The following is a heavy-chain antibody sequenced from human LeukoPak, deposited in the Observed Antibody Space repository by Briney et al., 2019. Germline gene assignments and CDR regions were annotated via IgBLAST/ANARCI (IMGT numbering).Heavy chain of an antibody. CDR3: ANVRGGPAYFDY. CDR2: ISGSGGSA. V-gene: IGHV3-23*01. CDR1: GFTFSSYA. Sequence: PGGSLRLSCAASGFTFSSYAMSWVREAPGKGLEGVSAISGSGGSAYYADSVKGRFTISRDNSKNTLYLQMNSLRAEDTAVYYCANVRGGPAYFDYWGQGTLVTVSS. D-gene: IGHD3-16*01. J-gene: IGHJ4*02.